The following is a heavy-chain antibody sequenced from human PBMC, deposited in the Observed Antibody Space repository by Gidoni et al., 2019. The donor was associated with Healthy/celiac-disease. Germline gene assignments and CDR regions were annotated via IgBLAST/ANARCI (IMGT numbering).Heavy chain of an antibody. D-gene: IGHD5-12*01. CDR3: ARETGLRGYDDNYYGMDV. J-gene: IGHJ6*02. V-gene: IGHV4-31*03. CDR1: GGSIRSGGYY. Sequence: QVQLQESGQGLVKPSQTLSLTCTVSGGSIRSGGYYWSWIRQHPGKGLEWIGYIYYSGSTYYNPSLKSRVTISVDTSKNQFSLKLSSVTAADTAVYYCARETGLRGYDDNYYGMDVWGQGTTVTVSS. CDR2: IYYSGST.